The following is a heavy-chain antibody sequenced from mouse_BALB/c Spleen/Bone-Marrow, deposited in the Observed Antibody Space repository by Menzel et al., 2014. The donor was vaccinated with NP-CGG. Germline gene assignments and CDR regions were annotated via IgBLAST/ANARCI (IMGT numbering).Heavy chain of an antibody. J-gene: IGHJ2*01. D-gene: IGHD1-1*01. Sequence: QVHVKQYGAELVRPGASVKLSCKASGYTFTSYWINWVKQRPGQGLEWIGNIYPSDSYTNYNQKFKDKATLTVDKSSSTAYMQLSSPTSEDSAVYYCTRSYGSSYEYYFDYWGQGTTLTVSS. CDR1: GYTFTSYW. CDR3: TRSYGSSYEYYFDY. V-gene: IGHV1-69*02. CDR2: IYPSDSYT.